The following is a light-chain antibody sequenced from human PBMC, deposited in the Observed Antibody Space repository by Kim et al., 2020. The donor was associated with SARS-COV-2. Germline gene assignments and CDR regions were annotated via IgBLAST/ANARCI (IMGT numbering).Light chain of an antibody. Sequence: VDLGQTVSITCKGDSLRSYYATWYQQKQGAAPILAIYGKNNRPSGIPDRFSGSSSGNTASLTITGTQAGDEAYYYCNSRDSNDNVVFGGGTQLTVL. CDR3: NSRDSNDNVV. V-gene: IGLV3-19*01. CDR2: GKN. CDR1: SLRSYY. J-gene: IGLJ2*01.